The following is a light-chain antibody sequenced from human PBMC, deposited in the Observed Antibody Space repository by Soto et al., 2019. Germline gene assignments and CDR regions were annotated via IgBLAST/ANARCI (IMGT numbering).Light chain of an antibody. V-gene: IGKV1-9*01. CDR2: IAS. CDR1: QGIRSY. Sequence: IQLTQSPSSLSASVGDRVAITCRASQGIRSYLAWYQQKPGEAPKLLISIASILQSGVPSRFSGSGSGTDFVLTISSLKPEDSETYYCQQLDSMPITFGQGTRLEIK. J-gene: IGKJ5*01. CDR3: QQLDSMPIT.